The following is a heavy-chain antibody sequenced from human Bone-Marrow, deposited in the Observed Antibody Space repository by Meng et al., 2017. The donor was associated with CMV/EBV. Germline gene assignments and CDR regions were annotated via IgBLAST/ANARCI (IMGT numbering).Heavy chain of an antibody. CDR2: SKAGNGNT. J-gene: IGHJ4*02. V-gene: IGHV1-3*02. CDR1: GITFTSYA. D-gene: IGHD2-2*01. CDR3: ARRQDCSSTSCQGFDY. Sequence: GITFTSYAMHWVRQAPGQRVEGMGWSKAGNGNTKYSQEFQGRVTITRDTSASTAYMELSSLRSEDMAVYYCARRQDCSSTSCQGFDYWGQGTLVTVSS.